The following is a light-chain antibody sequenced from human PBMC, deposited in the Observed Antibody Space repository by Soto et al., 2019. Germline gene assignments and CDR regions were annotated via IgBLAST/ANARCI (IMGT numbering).Light chain of an antibody. J-gene: IGLJ1*01. CDR3: QVWDSSSDHHYV. CDR2: DDS. CDR1: NIGSKS. Sequence: SYELTQPPSVSVAPGQTARITCGGNNIGSKSVHWYQQKPGQAPVLVVYDDSHRPSGIPERFSGSNSGNTATLTISRVEAGDEADYYCQVWDSSSDHHYVFGTGTKVTVL. V-gene: IGLV3-21*02.